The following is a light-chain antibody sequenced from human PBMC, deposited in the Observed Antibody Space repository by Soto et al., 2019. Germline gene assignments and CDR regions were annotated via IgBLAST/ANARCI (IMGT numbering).Light chain of an antibody. CDR2: DVS. CDR1: SSDVGGYNY. V-gene: IGLV2-14*01. J-gene: IGLJ1*01. CDR3: SSYTSSSTPLFV. Sequence: QSVLTQPASVSGSPGQSITISCTGTSSDVGGYNYVSWYQQHPGKAPKLMIYDVSSRPSGVSIRFSGSKSGNTASLTISGLQAEVEADYYCSSYTSSSTPLFVFGTGTKVTVL.